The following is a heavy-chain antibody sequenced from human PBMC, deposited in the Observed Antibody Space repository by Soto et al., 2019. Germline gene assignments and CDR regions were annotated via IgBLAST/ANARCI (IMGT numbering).Heavy chain of an antibody. CDR3: AKDLVPAAISYYYYGMDV. Sequence: GGSLRLSCAASGFTFSSYAMSWVRQAPGKGLEWVSAISGSGGSTYYADSVKGRFTISRDNSKNTLYLQMNSLRAEDTAVYYCAKDLVPAAISYYYYGMDVWGQGTTVTVS. CDR1: GFTFSSYA. CDR2: ISGSGGST. V-gene: IGHV3-23*01. J-gene: IGHJ6*02. D-gene: IGHD2-2*02.